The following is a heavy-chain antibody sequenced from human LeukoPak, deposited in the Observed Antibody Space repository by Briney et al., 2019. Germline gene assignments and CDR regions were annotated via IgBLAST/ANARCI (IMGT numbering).Heavy chain of an antibody. CDR2: IYYSGST. CDR1: GGSISSYY. Sequence: SSETLSLTCTVSGGSISSYYRSWIRQPPGKGLEWIGYIYYSGSTNYNPSLKSRVTISVDTSKNQFSVKLSSVTAADTAVYYCARHIGGRYYYYYMDVWGKGTTVTISS. D-gene: IGHD2-21*01. J-gene: IGHJ6*03. V-gene: IGHV4-59*01. CDR3: ARHIGGRYYYYYMDV.